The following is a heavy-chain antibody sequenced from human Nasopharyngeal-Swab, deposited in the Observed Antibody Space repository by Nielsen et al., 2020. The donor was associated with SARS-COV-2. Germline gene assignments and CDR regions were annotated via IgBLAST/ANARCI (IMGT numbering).Heavy chain of an antibody. J-gene: IGHJ5*02. V-gene: IGHV5-51*01. CDR3: ARRAARDGYNYEVDP. CDR1: GYSFVNHW. Sequence: GESLKISCMASGYSFVNHWIGWVRQKPGKGLEWMGMVYPGNSEIAYSPSFQGQVTISADKSINTAYLPWNSLRAADTAMYFCARRAARDGYNYEVDPWGQGTLVTVSS. CDR2: VYPGNSEI. D-gene: IGHD5-24*01.